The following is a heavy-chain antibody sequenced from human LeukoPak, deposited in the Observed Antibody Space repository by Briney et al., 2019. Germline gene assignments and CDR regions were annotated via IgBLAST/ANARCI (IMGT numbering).Heavy chain of an antibody. CDR2: IWYDGSNI. V-gene: IGHV3-33*01. CDR3: VRGRGQSGYDYFDY. CDR1: GFIFTHYG. Sequence: GRSLRLSCAASGFIFTHYGMHWVRQAPGKGLEWVAIIWYDGSNIYYADSVKGRFTISRDNSKNTLFLQMNSLRAEDTAVYYCVRGRGQSGYDYFDYWGQGTLVTVSS. J-gene: IGHJ4*02. D-gene: IGHD5-12*01.